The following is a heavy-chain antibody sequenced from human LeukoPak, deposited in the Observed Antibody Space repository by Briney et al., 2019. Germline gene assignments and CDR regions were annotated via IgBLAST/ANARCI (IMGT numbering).Heavy chain of an antibody. J-gene: IGHJ2*01. Sequence: ASVKVSCKASGYTFTSYYMHWVRQAPGQGLEWMGIINPSGGSTSYAQKFQGRVTMTRDMSTSTVYMELSSLRSEDTAVYYCASVAVRSGWYSDLWGRGTLVTVSS. CDR2: INPSGGST. CDR3: ASVAVRSGWYSDL. CDR1: GYTFTSYY. V-gene: IGHV1-46*01.